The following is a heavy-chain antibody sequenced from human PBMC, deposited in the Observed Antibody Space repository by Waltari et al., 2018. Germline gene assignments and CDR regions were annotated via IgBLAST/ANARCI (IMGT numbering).Heavy chain of an antibody. Sequence: QVQLQQWGAGLLKPSETLSLSCAVYGGSFSGYYWTWVRQSPRKGLEWIGEITHSGSTYYNPSLKSRVTISVDSSKNQFSLRLTSVTAADTAVYYCARGLRVRTFDIWGQGTMVNVSS. D-gene: IGHD3-22*01. V-gene: IGHV4-34*01. CDR2: ITHSGST. J-gene: IGHJ3*02. CDR1: GGSFSGYY. CDR3: ARGLRVRTFDI.